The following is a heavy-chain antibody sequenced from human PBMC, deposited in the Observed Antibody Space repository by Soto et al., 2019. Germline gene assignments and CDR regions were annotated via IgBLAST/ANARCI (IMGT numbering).Heavy chain of an antibody. D-gene: IGHD3-10*01. CDR1: GGSFSGYY. Sequence: SETLSLTCAVYGGSFSGYYWSWIRQPPGKGLEWIGEINHSGSTNYNPSLKSRVTISVDTSKNQFSLKLSPVTAADTAVYYCARSRPLLLWFGTNPNFDYWGQGTLVTVSS. J-gene: IGHJ4*02. CDR2: INHSGST. CDR3: ARSRPLLLWFGTNPNFDY. V-gene: IGHV4-34*01.